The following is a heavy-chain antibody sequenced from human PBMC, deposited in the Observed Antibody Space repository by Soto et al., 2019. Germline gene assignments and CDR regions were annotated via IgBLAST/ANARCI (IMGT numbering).Heavy chain of an antibody. V-gene: IGHV1-69*12. J-gene: IGHJ3*02. CDR3: ARDRRKRITMVRVDAFDI. CDR2: IIPIFGTA. Sequence: QVQLVQSGAEVKKPGSSVKVSCKASGGTFSSYAISWVRQAPGQGLEWMGGIIPIFGTANYAQKFQGRVTITADESTSTAYMELSSLRSEDTAVYYCARDRRKRITMVRVDAFDIWGQGTMVTVSS. D-gene: IGHD3-10*01. CDR1: GGTFSSYA.